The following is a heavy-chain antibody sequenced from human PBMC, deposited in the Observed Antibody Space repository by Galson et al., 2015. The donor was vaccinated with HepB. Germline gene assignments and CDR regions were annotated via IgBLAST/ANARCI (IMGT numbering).Heavy chain of an antibody. CDR2: IYHSGST. D-gene: IGHD3-22*01. V-gene: IGHV4-4*02. CDR1: GGSISSSNW. J-gene: IGHJ4*02. CDR3: ARGWGDDSSGSDY. Sequence: VSGGSISSSNWWSWVRQPPGKGLEWIGEIYHSGSTNYNPSLKSRVTISVDKSKNQFSLKLSSVTAADTAVYYCARGWGDDSSGSDYWGQGTLVTVSS.